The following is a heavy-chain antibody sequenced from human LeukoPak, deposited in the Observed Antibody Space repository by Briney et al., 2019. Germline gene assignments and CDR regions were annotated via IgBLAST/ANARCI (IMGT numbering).Heavy chain of an antibody. V-gene: IGHV3-43*02. D-gene: IGHD6-19*01. CDR2: ISGDGGST. CDR3: ARESETSGWYDY. J-gene: IGHJ4*02. CDR1: GXIFDNYA. Sequence: GGSLRLSCAAPGXIFDNYAIHWVRQAPGKGLEWVSLISGDGGSTFYADSVRGRFTISRDNTRKSLSLQMSSLRSEDTALYYCARESETSGWYDYWGQGTLVTVSS.